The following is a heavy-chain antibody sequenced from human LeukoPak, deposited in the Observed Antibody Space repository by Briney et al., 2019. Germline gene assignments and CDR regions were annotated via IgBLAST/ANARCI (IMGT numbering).Heavy chain of an antibody. V-gene: IGHV3-74*01. CDR3: ARGLNCSGINCYNGMDV. CDR1: GFTFSSYY. Sequence: PGGSLRLSCAASGFTFSSYYIHWVRQAPGKGLEWVSRINGDGSSTRYADSVKGRFTISRDNAKNTVYLQMNSLRVEDTAVYSCARGLNCSGINCYNGMDVWGKGTTVTVSS. J-gene: IGHJ6*04. D-gene: IGHD2-15*01. CDR2: INGDGSST.